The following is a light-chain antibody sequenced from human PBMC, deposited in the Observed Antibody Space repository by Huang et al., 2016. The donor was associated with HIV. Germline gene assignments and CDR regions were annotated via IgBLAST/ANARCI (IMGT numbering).Light chain of an antibody. Sequence: IVMTQSPDSLAVSLGERATINCKSSQSVLYSSNNKNYLAWYQQRPGQPPKLLIYWASTRESGVPYRFSGSGSGTDFTLTISSLQAEDVAVYYCQQYYSTPFFGGGTKVEIK. CDR3: QQYYSTPF. CDR2: WAS. CDR1: QSVLYSSNNKNY. J-gene: IGKJ4*01. V-gene: IGKV4-1*01.